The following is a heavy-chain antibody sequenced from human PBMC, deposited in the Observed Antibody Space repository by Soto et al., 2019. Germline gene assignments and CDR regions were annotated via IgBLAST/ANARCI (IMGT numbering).Heavy chain of an antibody. J-gene: IGHJ5*02. CDR3: ATDLGGLWFGELGSPFDP. Sequence: ASVKVSCKASGFSFSDYFMHWVRQAPGQGLEWMGGFDPEDGETIYAQKFQGRVTMTEDTSTDTAYMELSSLRSEDTAVYYCATDLGGLWFGELGSPFDPWGQGTLATVSS. CDR2: FDPEDGET. V-gene: IGHV1-24*01. D-gene: IGHD3-10*01. CDR1: GFSFSDYF.